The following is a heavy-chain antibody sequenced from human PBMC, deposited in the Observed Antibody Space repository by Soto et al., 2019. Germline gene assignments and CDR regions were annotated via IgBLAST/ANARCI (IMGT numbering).Heavy chain of an antibody. J-gene: IGHJ6*02. D-gene: IGHD3-10*01. Sequence: EVQLVESGGGLVQPGRSLRLSCAASGFTFDDYAMHWVRQAPGKGLEWVSGISWNSGSIGYADSVKGRFTISRDNAKNSLYLQMNSLRAEDTALYYCAKVGRDTHGMDVWGQGTTVTVSS. CDR1: GFTFDDYA. CDR3: AKVGRDTHGMDV. V-gene: IGHV3-9*01. CDR2: ISWNSGSI.